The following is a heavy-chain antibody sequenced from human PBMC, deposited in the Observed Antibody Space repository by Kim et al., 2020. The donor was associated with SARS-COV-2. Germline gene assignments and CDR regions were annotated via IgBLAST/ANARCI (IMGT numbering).Heavy chain of an antibody. J-gene: IGHJ4*02. CDR3: ARDQRIVGATMIEY. V-gene: IGHV3-7*03. CDR1: GFTFSNYF. CDR2: IKQDGSEA. Sequence: GGSLRLSCAVSGFTFSNYFMTWVRQAPGKGLEWVAMIKQDGSEAQYVDSVKGRFTISRDNARNSLYLKMNSLRVEDTALYFCARDQRIVGATMIEYWGQGTLVTVS. D-gene: IGHD1-26*01.